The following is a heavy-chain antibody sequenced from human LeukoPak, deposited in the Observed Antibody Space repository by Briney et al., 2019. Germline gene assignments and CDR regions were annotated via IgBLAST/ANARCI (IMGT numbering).Heavy chain of an antibody. Sequence: GGSLRLSCAASGFTFSSYAMSWVRQAPGKGLEWVSAISGSGGSTYYADSVKGRFTISRDDSKNTLYLQMNSLRAEDTAVYYCAKYLEDSSGYYYVGEDVGYWGQGTLVTVSS. CDR2: ISGSGGST. D-gene: IGHD3-22*01. J-gene: IGHJ4*02. CDR1: GFTFSSYA. CDR3: AKYLEDSSGYYYVGEDVGY. V-gene: IGHV3-23*01.